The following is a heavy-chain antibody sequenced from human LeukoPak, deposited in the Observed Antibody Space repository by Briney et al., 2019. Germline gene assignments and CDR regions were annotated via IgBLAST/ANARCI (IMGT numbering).Heavy chain of an antibody. CDR2: IKSKTDGGTT. CDR1: GFTVSSNY. Sequence: PGGSLRLSCAASGFTVSSNYMSWVRQAPGKGLEWVGRIKSKTDGGTTDYAAPVKGRFTISRDDSKNTLYLQMNSLKTEDTAVYYCTTLPKERRWYWGQGTLVTVSS. J-gene: IGHJ4*02. CDR3: TTLPKERRWY. V-gene: IGHV3-15*01. D-gene: IGHD1-1*01.